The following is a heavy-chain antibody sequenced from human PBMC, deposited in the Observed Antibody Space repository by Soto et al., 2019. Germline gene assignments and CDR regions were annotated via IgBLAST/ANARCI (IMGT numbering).Heavy chain of an antibody. D-gene: IGHD3-10*01. CDR1: GGSISSGGYS. J-gene: IGHJ6*02. CDR3: ARGGDDDSWYYYYGMDV. CDR2: IYHIGST. Sequence: LSLTCAVSGGSISSGGYSWSWIRQPPGKGLEWIGYIYHIGSTYYTPSLKSRVTISVDRSKTQFSLKLSSVTAADTAVYYCARGGDDDSWYYYYGMDVWGQGTTVTVSS. V-gene: IGHV4-30-2*01.